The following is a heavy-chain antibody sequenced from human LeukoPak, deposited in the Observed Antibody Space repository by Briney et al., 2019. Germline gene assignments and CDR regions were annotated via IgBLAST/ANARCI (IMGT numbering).Heavy chain of an antibody. CDR3: AKDGVIVVVVAARRFDY. V-gene: IGHV3-23*01. CDR2: ISGSGGST. J-gene: IGHJ4*02. Sequence: PGGSLRLSCAASGFTFSSYAMSWVRQAPGKGLEWVSAISGSGGSTYYADSVKGRFTISRDNSKNTLYLQMNSLRAEDTAVYYCAKDGVIVVVVAARRFDYWGQGTLVTVSS. CDR1: GFTFSSYA. D-gene: IGHD2-15*01.